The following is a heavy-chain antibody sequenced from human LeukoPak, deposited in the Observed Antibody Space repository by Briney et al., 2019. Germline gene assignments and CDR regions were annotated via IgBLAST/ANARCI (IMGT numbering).Heavy chain of an antibody. CDR2: FGTRSSSI. CDR3: ARGRGPYGWFDP. J-gene: IGHJ5*02. Sequence: GGSLRLSCAASGFTFSNYAMNWVRQAPGKGLEWVSSFGTRSSSIYYAHSVTGRFIVSRDNAKNSLFLQMNSLRAEDTAVYYCARGRGPYGWFDPWGQGTLVTVSS. CDR1: GFTFSNYA. D-gene: IGHD3-10*01. V-gene: IGHV3-21*01.